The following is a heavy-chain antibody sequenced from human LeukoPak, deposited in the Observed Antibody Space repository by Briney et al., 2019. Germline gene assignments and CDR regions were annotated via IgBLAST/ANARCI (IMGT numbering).Heavy chain of an antibody. Sequence: PGGSLRLSCAASGFTFSSYWLHWVRQAPGNGLVWVSRLNSDVSSTSYADSVKGRFTISRDNAKNTLYLQMNSLRAEDTAVYYCAREPAARGGRSIAVADDAFDIWGQGTMVTVSS. D-gene: IGHD6-19*01. CDR3: AREPAARGGRSIAVADDAFDI. CDR2: LNSDVSST. J-gene: IGHJ3*02. CDR1: GFTFSSYW. V-gene: IGHV3-74*01.